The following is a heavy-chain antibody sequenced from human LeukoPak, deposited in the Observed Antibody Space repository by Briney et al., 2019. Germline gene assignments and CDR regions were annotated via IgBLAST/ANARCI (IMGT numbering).Heavy chain of an antibody. CDR3: AKVEGYYDILTGLD. CDR2: INPSGGST. J-gene: IGHJ4*02. Sequence: ASVKVSCKASGGTFSSYAISWVRQAPGQGLEWMGIINPSGGSTSYAQKFQGRVTMTRDMSTSTVYMELSSLRSEDTAVYYCAKVEGYYDILTGLDWGQGTLVTVSS. V-gene: IGHV1-46*01. D-gene: IGHD3-9*01. CDR1: GGTFSSYA.